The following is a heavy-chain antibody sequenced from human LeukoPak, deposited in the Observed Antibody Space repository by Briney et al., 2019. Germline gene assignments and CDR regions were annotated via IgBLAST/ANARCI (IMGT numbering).Heavy chain of an antibody. CDR2: SHHTGTT. D-gene: IGHD3-22*01. Sequence: SETLSLTCTVSGDSLTDSDYYWTWIRQPAGQGLEWIGYSHHTGTTYYNPSLEGRVAISVDTSKNQFSLALRSVTAADTAVYYCASSSGYYGNAFDIWGQGTMVTVSS. V-gene: IGHV4-30-2*01. J-gene: IGHJ3*02. CDR1: GDSLTDSDYY. CDR3: ASSSGYYGNAFDI.